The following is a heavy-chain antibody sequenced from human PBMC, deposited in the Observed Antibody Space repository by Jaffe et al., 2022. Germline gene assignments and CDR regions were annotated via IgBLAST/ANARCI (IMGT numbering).Heavy chain of an antibody. Sequence: QVQLVQSGAEVKKPGASVKVSCKASGYTFTSYDINWVRQATGQGLEWMGWMNPNSGNTGYAQKFQGRVTMTRNTSISTAYMELSSLRSEDTAVYYCARAPITMVQTRDQRNWFDPWGQGTLVTVSS. CDR3: ARAPITMVQTRDQRNWFDP. CDR1: GYTFTSYD. CDR2: MNPNSGNT. D-gene: IGHD3-10*01. J-gene: IGHJ5*02. V-gene: IGHV1-8*01.